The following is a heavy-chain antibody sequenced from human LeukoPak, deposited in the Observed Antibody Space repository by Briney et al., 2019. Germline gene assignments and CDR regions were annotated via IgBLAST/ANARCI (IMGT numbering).Heavy chain of an antibody. CDR2: IRGDGRAT. CDR3: ARDRDLPGIWGLGAFDI. J-gene: IGHJ3*02. CDR1: GFIFTDYW. Sequence: GGSMRLSCAASGFIFTDYWMHWVRQAPGKELVWVARIRGDGRATTYADSVKGRFTISRDNAKNSLYLQMNSLRAEDTAVYYCARDRDLPGIWGLGAFDIWGQGTMVTVSS. D-gene: IGHD3-16*01. V-gene: IGHV3-74*03.